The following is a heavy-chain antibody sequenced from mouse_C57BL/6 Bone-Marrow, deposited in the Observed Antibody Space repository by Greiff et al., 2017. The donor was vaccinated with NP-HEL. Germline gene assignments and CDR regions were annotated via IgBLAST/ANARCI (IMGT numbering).Heavy chain of an antibody. CDR3: ASPITTVVATH. J-gene: IGHJ3*01. CDR1: GYTFTDYN. V-gene: IGHV1-22*01. D-gene: IGHD1-1*01. Sequence: VQLQQSGPELVKPGASVKMSCKASGYTFTDYNMPWVKQSHGKSLEWIGYINPTNGGTSYNQKFKGKATLTVNKSSSTAYMELRSLTSEDSAVYYCASPITTVVATHWGQGTLVTVSA. CDR2: INPTNGGT.